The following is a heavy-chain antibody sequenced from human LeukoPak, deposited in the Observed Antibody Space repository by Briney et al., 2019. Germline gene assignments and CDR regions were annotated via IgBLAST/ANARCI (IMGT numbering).Heavy chain of an antibody. D-gene: IGHD3-22*01. CDR1: GFTFSRYW. Sequence: GRSLRLSCAASGFTFSRYWMSWVRQAPGKGLEWVANIKEDGSEKYYVDSVKGRFTISRDNAKNSLFLQMNSLRAEDTAVYYCASAIVLRPGSLDYWGQGTLVTVSS. V-gene: IGHV3-7*05. CDR2: IKEDGSEK. CDR3: ASAIVLRPGSLDY. J-gene: IGHJ4*02.